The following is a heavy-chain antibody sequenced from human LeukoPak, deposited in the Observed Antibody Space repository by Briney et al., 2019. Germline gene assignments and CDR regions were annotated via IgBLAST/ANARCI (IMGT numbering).Heavy chain of an antibody. D-gene: IGHD3-3*01. V-gene: IGHV4-61*01. CDR3: ARDSPYYDFWSGPKHYFDY. Sequence: SETLSLTCTVSGGSISSSSYYWSWIRQPPGKGLEWIGYIYYSGSTNYNPSLKSRVTISVDTSKNQFSLKLSSVTAADTAVYYCARDSPYYDFWSGPKHYFDYWGQGTLVTVSS. CDR1: GGSISSSSYY. J-gene: IGHJ4*02. CDR2: IYYSGST.